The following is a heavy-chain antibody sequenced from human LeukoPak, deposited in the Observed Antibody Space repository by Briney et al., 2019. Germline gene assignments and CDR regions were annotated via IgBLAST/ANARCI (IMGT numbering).Heavy chain of an antibody. CDR1: GGSISSSSYY. Sequence: SETLSLTCAVSGGSISSSSYYWGWIRQPPGKGLEWIGSIYYSGSTYYNPSLKSRVTISVDTSKNQFSLKLSSVTAADTAVYYCAKSSWYYYYYMDVWGKGTTVTVSS. CDR2: IYYSGST. CDR3: AKSSWYYYYYMDV. J-gene: IGHJ6*03. D-gene: IGHD6-13*01. V-gene: IGHV4-39*07.